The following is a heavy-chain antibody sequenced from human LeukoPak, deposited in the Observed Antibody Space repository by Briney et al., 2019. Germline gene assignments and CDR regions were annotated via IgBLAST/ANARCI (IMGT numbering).Heavy chain of an antibody. CDR2: ISNSGIST. CDR1: GLTFNTYV. CDR3: AKGLNWKGYYFDY. Sequence: GGSLRLSCAASGLTFNTYVMSWVRQAPGKGLEWVSTISNSGISTYYADSVKGRFTISRDNSKNTLYLYMDTLRAEDTAVYYCAKGLNWKGYYFDYWGQGTLVTVSS. V-gene: IGHV3-23*01. J-gene: IGHJ4*02. D-gene: IGHD1-20*01.